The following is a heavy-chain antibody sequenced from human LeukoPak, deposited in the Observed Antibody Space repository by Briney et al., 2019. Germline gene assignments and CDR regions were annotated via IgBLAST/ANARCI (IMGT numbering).Heavy chain of an antibody. CDR2: INTNGRTT. V-gene: IGHV3-74*01. CDR1: GFTFTTFW. J-gene: IGHJ4*02. D-gene: IGHD2-2*03. CDR3: ARDLHGSPDW. Sequence: GGSLRLSCAASGFTFTTFWMNGVRQAPGEGLVWVSLINTNGRTTTYADPVKGRFTISRDNAKNTLYLQMNSLRAEDTAVYYCARDLHGSPDWWGQGTLVTVSS.